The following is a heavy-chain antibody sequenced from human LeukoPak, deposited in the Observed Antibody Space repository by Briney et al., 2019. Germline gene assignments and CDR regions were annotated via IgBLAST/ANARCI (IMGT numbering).Heavy chain of an antibody. CDR2: MNPNSGNT. CDR1: GYTLTELS. J-gene: IGHJ4*02. D-gene: IGHD4-17*01. Sequence: ASVKVSCKVSGYTLTELSMHWVRQAPGQGLEWMGWMNPNSGNTGYVQKFQGRVTMTRSTSINTAYMELSNLRSEDTAVYYCARDSFEGGTVTFDSWGQGTLVTVSS. CDR3: ARDSFEGGTVTFDS. V-gene: IGHV1-8*01.